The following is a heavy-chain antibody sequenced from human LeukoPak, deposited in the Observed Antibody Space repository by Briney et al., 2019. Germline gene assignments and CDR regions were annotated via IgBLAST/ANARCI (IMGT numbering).Heavy chain of an antibody. V-gene: IGHV5-10-1*01. D-gene: IGHD1-26*01. CDR1: GYSFTTYW. J-gene: IGHJ4*02. CDR2: IDPNDSYT. CDR3: ARHGGGSYYYFDY. Sequence: GESLKISCKGSGYSFTTYWISWVRQMPGKGLEWMGRIDPNDSYTSYSPSFQGHVTISADNSISTVYLQWSSLKASDTAMYYCARHGGGSYYYFDYWGQGTLVTVSA.